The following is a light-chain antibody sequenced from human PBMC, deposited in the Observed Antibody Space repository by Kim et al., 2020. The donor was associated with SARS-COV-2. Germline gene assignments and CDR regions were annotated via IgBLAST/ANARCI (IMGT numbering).Light chain of an antibody. J-gene: IGKJ1*01. CDR2: AAS. CDR3: QQHKSDPPEWT. Sequence: DIQLTQSPSFLSASVGDRVTITCRASQDISSYLAWYQQKPGKAPKLLIHAASTLQSGVPSRFSGSGSGTEFTLTISGLQPEDFASSYCQQHKSDPPEWTFGHGTKVDIK. V-gene: IGKV1-9*01. CDR1: QDISSY.